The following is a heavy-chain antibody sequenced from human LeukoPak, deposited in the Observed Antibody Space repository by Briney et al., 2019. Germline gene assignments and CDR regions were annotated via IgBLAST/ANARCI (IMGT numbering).Heavy chain of an antibody. CDR2: IIPILGIA. V-gene: IGHV1-69*04. J-gene: IGHJ5*02. CDR1: GGTFCSYA. CDR3: ARGVVVPAAISNWFDP. Sequence: SVTVSCKASGGTFCSYAISWVRQAPGQGLEWMGRIIPILGIATYDQKFQGRVTITANNSTSTAYMELSSLRSEDTAVYYGARGVVVPAAISNWFDPWGQGTLVTVSA. D-gene: IGHD2-2*01.